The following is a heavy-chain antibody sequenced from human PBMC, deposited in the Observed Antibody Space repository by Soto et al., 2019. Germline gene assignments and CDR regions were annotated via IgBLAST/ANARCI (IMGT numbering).Heavy chain of an antibody. CDR3: AREDTALVPDAFDI. V-gene: IGHV3-74*01. CDR2: IKGDGSNT. Sequence: GSLRLSCAASGFTFSGYWMHWVRQAPGKGLVWVSRIKGDGSNTNYADSVKGRFTISRDNAKNTLNLQMNSLRAEDTAVYYCAREDTALVPDAFDIWGQGTMVTVSS. J-gene: IGHJ3*02. D-gene: IGHD2-2*01. CDR1: GFTFSGYW.